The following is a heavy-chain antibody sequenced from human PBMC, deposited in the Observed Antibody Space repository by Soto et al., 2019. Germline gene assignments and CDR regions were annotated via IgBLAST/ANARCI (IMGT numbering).Heavy chain of an antibody. CDR2: IYHSGST. CDR1: GGSISSYS. Sequence: SETLSLTCTVSGGSISSYSGSWIRQPPGKGLEWIGYIYHSGSTYYNPSLKSRVTISVDTSKNQFSLKLSSVTAADTAVYYCARTYRFDCWGQGTLVTVSS. CDR3: ARTYRFDC. J-gene: IGHJ4*02. D-gene: IGHD1-1*01. V-gene: IGHV4-59*04.